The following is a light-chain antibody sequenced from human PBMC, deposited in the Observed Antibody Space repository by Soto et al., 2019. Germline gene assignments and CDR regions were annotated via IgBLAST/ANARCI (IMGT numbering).Light chain of an antibody. CDR1: QSISSRS. CDR2: GTS. CDR3: HQYGNSPFT. V-gene: IGKV3-20*01. Sequence: EIVLTQSPGTLSLSPGERATLSCRASQSISSRSLAWYQQKPGQAPRLVIFGTSSRAIGIPDRFSASGSATDFTLTISRLEPGDFAVYYCHQYGNSPFTFGPGTKVDIK. J-gene: IGKJ3*01.